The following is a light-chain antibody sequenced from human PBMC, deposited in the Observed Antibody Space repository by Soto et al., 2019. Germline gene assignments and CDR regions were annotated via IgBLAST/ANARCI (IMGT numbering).Light chain of an antibody. Sequence: DIQLTQSPSFLSASVGDRVTITCRASQGISSYLAWYQQKPGNAPKLLIYVASTLRSGVPSRFSGSGSGTEFTLTISSLQPEEFATYYCQQLNIYPPTFGPGTKVDIK. CDR1: QGISSY. CDR2: VAS. J-gene: IGKJ3*01. CDR3: QQLNIYPPT. V-gene: IGKV1-9*01.